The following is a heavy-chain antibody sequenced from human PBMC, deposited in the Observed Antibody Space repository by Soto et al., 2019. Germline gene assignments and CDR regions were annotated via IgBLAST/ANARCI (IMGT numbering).Heavy chain of an antibody. CDR2: ISLSGNT. V-gene: IGHV4-4*02. Sequence: SETLSLTCAVSGGSITKTDWWTWVRQPPGMGLEWVGDISLSGNTSYNPSLEGRAAISLDKSRNQFSLILNSVTAADTAVYYCASRGSSGPFWGQGTLVTVSS. CDR3: ASRGSSGPF. D-gene: IGHD3-22*01. CDR1: GGSITKTDW. J-gene: IGHJ4*02.